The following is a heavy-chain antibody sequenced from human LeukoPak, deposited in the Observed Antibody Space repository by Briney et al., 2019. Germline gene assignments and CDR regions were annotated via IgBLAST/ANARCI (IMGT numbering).Heavy chain of an antibody. CDR3: ARPNYYDGCGYVFDF. D-gene: IGHD3-22*01. CDR2: IYYSGST. J-gene: IGHJ4*02. Sequence: SETLSLTRTVSGGSISNSSYYWGWIRQPPGKGLAWIGSIYYSGSTYYNQSLKSRVTISVDTSKNQFSLTLSSVTAADTAVHYCARPNYYDGCGYVFDFWGQGTLVTVSS. V-gene: IGHV4-39*01. CDR1: GGSISNSSYY.